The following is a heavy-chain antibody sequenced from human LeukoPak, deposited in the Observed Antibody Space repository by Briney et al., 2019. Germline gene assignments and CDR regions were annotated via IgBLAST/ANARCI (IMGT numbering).Heavy chain of an antibody. D-gene: IGHD3-10*01. J-gene: IGHJ6*02. Sequence: GASVKVSCKASGYTFTSYGISWVRQAPGQGLEWMGWISAYNGNTNYAQKLQGRVTMTTDTSTSTAYMELRSLRSDDTAVYYCAREIVPGRFNYYGSATTWFYYYGMDVWGQGTTVTVSS. V-gene: IGHV1-18*01. CDR3: AREIVPGRFNYYGSATTWFYYYGMDV. CDR1: GYTFTSYG. CDR2: ISAYNGNT.